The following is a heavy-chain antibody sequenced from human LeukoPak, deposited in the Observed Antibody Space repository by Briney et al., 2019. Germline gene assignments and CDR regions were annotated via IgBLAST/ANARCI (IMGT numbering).Heavy chain of an antibody. J-gene: IGHJ3*02. D-gene: IGHD4-17*01. CDR1: GFTFSSNY. CDR3: ASRRTVTSTDPHTFDI. V-gene: IGHV3-11*01. CDR2: ISSSGNTI. Sequence: GGSLRLSCAASGFTFSSNYMSWVRQAPGKGLEWLSYISSSGNTIFYADSVRGRFTISRDNAMNSLYLQMNSLRAEDTAVYYCASRRTVTSTDPHTFDIWGQGTMVTVSS.